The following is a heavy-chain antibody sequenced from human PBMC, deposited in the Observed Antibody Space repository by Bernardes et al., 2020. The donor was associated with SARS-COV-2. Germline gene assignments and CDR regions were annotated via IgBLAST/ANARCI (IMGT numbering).Heavy chain of an antibody. D-gene: IGHD2-15*01. J-gene: IGHJ4*02. CDR2: ISYDGGEK. CDR3: ATTPQYEYTRVFDF. V-gene: IGHV3-30*03. CDR1: GFTFRSSG. Sequence: GGSLRLSCAASGFTFRSSGMHWVRQAPGQGLEWVAVISYDGGEKFYADSVKGRFTISRDNSKNTLYLQMNSLRAEDTAVYYCATTPQYEYTRVFDFWGQGTLVTVSS.